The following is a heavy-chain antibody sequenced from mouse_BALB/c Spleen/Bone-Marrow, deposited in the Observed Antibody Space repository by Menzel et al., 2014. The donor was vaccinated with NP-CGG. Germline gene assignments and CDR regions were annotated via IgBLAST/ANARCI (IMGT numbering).Heavy chain of an antibody. D-gene: IGHD2-4*01. CDR3: ARHNYDETWFSY. CDR2: ISNGGGST. J-gene: IGHJ3*01. Sequence: LVESGGGLGQPCVSLKLSCATSGFSFSDYYMYWVRHTPEKRLEWVVFISNGGGSTYYPDTVKARFTISSDHARMALYLQMNRLKSEDTAVYYCARHNYDETWFSYWGQGTLVTVS. V-gene: IGHV5-12*02. CDR1: GFSFSDYY.